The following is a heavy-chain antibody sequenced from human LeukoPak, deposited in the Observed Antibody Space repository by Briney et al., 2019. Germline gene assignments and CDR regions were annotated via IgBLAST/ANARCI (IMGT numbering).Heavy chain of an antibody. Sequence: ASVKVSCKASGYTFTSYDINWVRQATGQGLEWMGWMNPNSGNTGYAQKFQGRVTMTRNTSISTAYVELSSLRSEDTAVYYCARGPFSDYDFWSGENWFDPWGQGTLVTVSS. J-gene: IGHJ5*02. CDR3: ARGPFSDYDFWSGENWFDP. V-gene: IGHV1-8*01. CDR2: MNPNSGNT. CDR1: GYTFTSYD. D-gene: IGHD3-3*01.